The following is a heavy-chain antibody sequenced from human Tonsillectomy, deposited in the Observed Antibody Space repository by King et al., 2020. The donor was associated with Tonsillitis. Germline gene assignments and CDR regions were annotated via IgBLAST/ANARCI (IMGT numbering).Heavy chain of an antibody. Sequence: QLQESGPGLVKPSETLSLTCAVSGSSISSGYYWGWIRQPPGKGLEWIATIYHSGSTYYNPSLKSRVTISVDTSKNQFSLKLSSVTAADTAVYYCARQSYGSGSYYKDYWGQGTLVTVSS. J-gene: IGHJ4*02. CDR2: IYHSGST. CDR3: ARQSYGSGSYYKDY. V-gene: IGHV4-38-2*01. D-gene: IGHD3-10*01. CDR1: GSSISSGYY.